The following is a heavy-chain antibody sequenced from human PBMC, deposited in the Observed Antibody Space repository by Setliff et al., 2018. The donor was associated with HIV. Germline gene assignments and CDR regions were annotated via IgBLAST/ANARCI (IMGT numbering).Heavy chain of an antibody. D-gene: IGHD2-21*02. J-gene: IGHJ3*01. Sequence: SETLSLTCTVSGGSISSSSYYWGWIRQPPGKGLEWIGSLYYSGSTYYNPSLKSRVTMSVDTAKNQFSLKLSSVTAADTAVYYCARRIAPGWWGGNSGDAFDLWGQGTMVTVSS. V-gene: IGHV4-39*01. CDR3: ARRIAPGWWGGNSGDAFDL. CDR2: LYYSGST. CDR1: GGSISSSSYY.